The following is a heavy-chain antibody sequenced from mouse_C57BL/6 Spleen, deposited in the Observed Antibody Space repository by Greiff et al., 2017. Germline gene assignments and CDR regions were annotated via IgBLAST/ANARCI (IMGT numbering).Heavy chain of an antibody. J-gene: IGHJ3*01. Sequence: EVQLVESGGGLVKPGGSLKLSCAASGFTFSDYGMHWVRQAPEKGLEWVAYISSGSSTLYYADTVKGRFTISRDNAKNTLFLQMTSLRSEDTAMYYCARDYYGSSSAWFAYWGQGTLVTVSA. CDR2: ISSGSSTL. CDR3: ARDYYGSSSAWFAY. D-gene: IGHD1-1*01. V-gene: IGHV5-17*01. CDR1: GFTFSDYG.